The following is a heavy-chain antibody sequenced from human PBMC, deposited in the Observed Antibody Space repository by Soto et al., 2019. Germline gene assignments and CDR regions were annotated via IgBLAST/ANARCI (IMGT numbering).Heavy chain of an antibody. V-gene: IGHV1-2*02. CDR3: ARRHGARSNVFRSAFPLDF. D-gene: IGHD3-3*01. Sequence: QVQLVQSGAEVKRPGASVKVSCQASGYAFSAYYIHWVRQAPGQGLEWMGWVNPHTGDSKYTEIFKGRVLLTSDTSTNTSYMDLTSLTSADTAVYSCARRHGARSNVFRSAFPLDFWGQGTLVAVSS. J-gene: IGHJ4*01. CDR2: VNPHTGDS. CDR1: GYAFSAYY.